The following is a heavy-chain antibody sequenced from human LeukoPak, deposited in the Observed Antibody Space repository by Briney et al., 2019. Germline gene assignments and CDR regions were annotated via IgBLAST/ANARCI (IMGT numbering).Heavy chain of an antibody. V-gene: IGHV4-30-4*01. D-gene: IGHD6-13*01. Sequence: PSETLSLTCTVSGGSISSGDYYWRWIRQPPGRGLEWLGYIYYSGSTYYNPSLKSLVTISVDTSKNQFSLKLSSVTAADTAVYYCSRGPSYSSSWYKQFDYWGQGTLVTVSS. CDR2: IYYSGST. J-gene: IGHJ4*02. CDR1: GGSISSGDYY. CDR3: SRGPSYSSSWYKQFDY.